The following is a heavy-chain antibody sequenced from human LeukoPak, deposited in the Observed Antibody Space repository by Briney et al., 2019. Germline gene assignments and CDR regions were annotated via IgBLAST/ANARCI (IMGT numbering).Heavy chain of an antibody. J-gene: IGHJ4*02. CDR2: IYYSGST. CDR3: AVDVVDFDY. CDR1: GGSISSSSYY. V-gene: IGHV4-39*01. D-gene: IGHD5-12*01. Sequence: SETLSPTCTVSGGSISSSSYYWDWIRQPPGKGLEWIGSIYYSGSTYYNPSLKSRVTMSVDTSKNQFSLNLSSVTAADTAVYYCAVDVVDFDYWGQGTLVTVSS.